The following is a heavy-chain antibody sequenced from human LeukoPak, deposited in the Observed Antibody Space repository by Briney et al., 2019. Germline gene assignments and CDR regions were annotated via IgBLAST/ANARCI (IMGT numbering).Heavy chain of an antibody. CDR1: GYTFTSYY. J-gene: IGHJ3*02. V-gene: IGHV1-46*01. Sequence: GASVKVSCKASGYTFTSYYMHWVRQAPGQGLEWMGIINPSGGSTSYAQKFQGRVTMTTDTSTSTAYMELRSLRSDDTAVYYCARDSPYDAFDIWGQGTMVTVSS. CDR2: INPSGGST. CDR3: ARDSPYDAFDI.